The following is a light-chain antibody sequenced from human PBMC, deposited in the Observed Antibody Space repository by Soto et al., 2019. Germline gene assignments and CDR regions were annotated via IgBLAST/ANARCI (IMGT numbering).Light chain of an antibody. CDR3: QQSYSTLYT. CDR1: QSITNF. Sequence: DIQMTQSPSSLSASVGDRVTITCRASQSITNFLNWYQQKPGKAPKLLIYAASSLQSGVPSRFGGSGSGTDFTLTISSLQPEDFATYYCQQSYSTLYTFGQGTKLEIK. J-gene: IGKJ2*01. CDR2: AAS. V-gene: IGKV1-39*01.